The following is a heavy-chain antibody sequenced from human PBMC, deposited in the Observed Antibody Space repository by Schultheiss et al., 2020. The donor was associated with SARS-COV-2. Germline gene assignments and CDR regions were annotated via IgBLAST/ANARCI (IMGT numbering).Heavy chain of an antibody. Sequence: SVKVSCKASGGTFSSYAISWVRQAPGQGLEWMGGIIPIFGTANYAQKFQGRVTMTRNTSISTAYMELSSLRSEDTAVYYCARPKPPSSKNWFDPWGQGTLVTVSS. CDR3: ARPKPPSSKNWFDP. CDR1: GGTFSSYA. CDR2: IIPIFGTA. V-gene: IGHV1-69*05. J-gene: IGHJ5*02. D-gene: IGHD6-13*01.